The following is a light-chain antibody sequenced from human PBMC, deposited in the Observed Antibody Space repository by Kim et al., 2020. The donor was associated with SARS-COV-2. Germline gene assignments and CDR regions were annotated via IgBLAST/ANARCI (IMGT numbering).Light chain of an antibody. J-gene: IGKJ2*03. Sequence: TLNCKSSQTVLSHSINKIYLAWYQQKPGQAPKLLIYLASIRESGVSDRFSGSGSETDFTLTISSLQAEDVAVYYCQQYYITPPSFGQGTKLVI. V-gene: IGKV4-1*01. CDR2: LAS. CDR3: QQYYITPPS. CDR1: QTVLSHSINKIY.